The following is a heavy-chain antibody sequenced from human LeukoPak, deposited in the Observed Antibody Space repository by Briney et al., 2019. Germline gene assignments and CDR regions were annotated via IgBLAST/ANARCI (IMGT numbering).Heavy chain of an antibody. CDR1: GGSISSNSYF. D-gene: IGHD6-6*01. CDR2: IYYSGST. V-gene: IGHV4-39*07. J-gene: IGHJ4*02. CDR3: AREARTPYSTSGTDY. Sequence: PSETLSLTCTVSGGSISSNSYFWGWIRQPPGKGLEWIGSIYYSGSTDYNPSLKSRVTISVDTSKNQFSLKLNSVTAADTAVYYRAREARTPYSTSGTDYWGQGTLVTVSS.